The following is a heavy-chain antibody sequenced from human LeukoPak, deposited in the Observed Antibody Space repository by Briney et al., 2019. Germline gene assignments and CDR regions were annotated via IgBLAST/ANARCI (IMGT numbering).Heavy chain of an antibody. CDR3: ARVPMTTP. J-gene: IGHJ5*02. Sequence: GGSLRLSCAASGFTVSSNYMSWVRQAPGKGLEWVSVIYSGGSTYYADSVKGRFTISRDNAKNSLYLQMNSLRAEDTAVYYCARVPMTTPWGQGTLVTVSS. CDR1: GFTVSSNY. D-gene: IGHD4-11*01. V-gene: IGHV3-66*01. CDR2: IYSGGST.